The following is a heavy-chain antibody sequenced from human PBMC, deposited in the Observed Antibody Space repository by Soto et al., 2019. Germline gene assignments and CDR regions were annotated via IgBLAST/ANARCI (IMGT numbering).Heavy chain of an antibody. CDR1: GGSISSGDYY. D-gene: IGHD3-22*01. V-gene: IGHV4-30-4*01. Sequence: QVQLQESGPGLVKPSQTLSLSCTVSGGSISSGDYYWSWIRQPPGKGLEWIGYIYYSGSTYYNPSLKSRVTISVDTSKNQFSLKLSSVTAADTAVYYCARGTYYYDSSGSVRDAFDIWGQGTMVPVSS. CDR3: ARGTYYYDSSGSVRDAFDI. J-gene: IGHJ3*02. CDR2: IYYSGST.